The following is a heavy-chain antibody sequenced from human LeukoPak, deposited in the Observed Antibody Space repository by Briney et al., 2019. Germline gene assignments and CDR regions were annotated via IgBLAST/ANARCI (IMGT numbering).Heavy chain of an antibody. D-gene: IGHD1-14*01. V-gene: IGHV3-23*01. CDR1: GFTFSSYA. Sequence: PGGSLRLSCAASGFTFSSYAMSWVRQAPGQGLQWVSLLHNDGVTTYYAASVRGRFTISRDNSNNTLYLKMNILISEDTAIYYFANDRGVHQPYYMDVWGKGTTVTVSS. CDR3: ANDRGVHQPYYMDV. J-gene: IGHJ6*03. CDR2: LHNDGVTT.